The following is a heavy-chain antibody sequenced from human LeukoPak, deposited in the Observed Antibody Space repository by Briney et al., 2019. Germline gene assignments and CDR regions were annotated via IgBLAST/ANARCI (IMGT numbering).Heavy chain of an antibody. CDR3: AGRYYDTSGYYSLDY. Sequence: GGSLRLSCAASGFTFSNYAMSWVRQAPGKGLEWVSIISESGGSTNYADSVKGRFTISRDNSKNTLFLQMNSLRAEDTAVYYCAGRYYDTSGYYSLDYWGQGTLVTLSS. CDR1: GFTFSNYA. D-gene: IGHD3-22*01. J-gene: IGHJ4*02. V-gene: IGHV3-23*01. CDR2: ISESGGST.